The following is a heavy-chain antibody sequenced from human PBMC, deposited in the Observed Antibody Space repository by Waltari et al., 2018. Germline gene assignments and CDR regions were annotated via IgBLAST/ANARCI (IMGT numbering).Heavy chain of an antibody. Sequence: QVQLVQSGSELKKPGASVKVSCKASGYTFTSYAMNWVRQAHGQGLEWMGWINTNTGNPTYAQGFTGRFVFSLDTSVSTAYLQISSLKAEDTAVYYCARDLSPILLWFRELSTGMDVWGQGTTVTVSS. V-gene: IGHV7-4-1*02. CDR3: ARDLSPILLWFRELSTGMDV. D-gene: IGHD3-10*01. CDR2: INTNTGNP. CDR1: GYTFTSYA. J-gene: IGHJ6*02.